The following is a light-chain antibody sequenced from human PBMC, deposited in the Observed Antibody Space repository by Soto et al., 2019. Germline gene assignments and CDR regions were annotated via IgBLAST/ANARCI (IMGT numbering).Light chain of an antibody. V-gene: IGLV1-40*01. CDR1: SSDIGAGYR. CDR3: QSFDKYLSAVV. J-gene: IGLJ2*01. CDR2: DNT. Sequence: QSVLTQPPSVSGAPGERVTISCTGSSSDIGAGYRVRWYQQVPGTAPKLLIYDNTNRPSGVSVRFSGSKSGTSASLGISGLQAEDEADYYCQSFDKYLSAVVFGGGTQLTVL.